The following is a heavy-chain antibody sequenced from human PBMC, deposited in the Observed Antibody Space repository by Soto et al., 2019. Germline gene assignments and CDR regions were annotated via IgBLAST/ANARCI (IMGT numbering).Heavy chain of an antibody. Sequence: GGSLRLSCVGSGFIFSNNGMHWVRETPGKGLEWVAFMSYDGSDTFYADSVKGRFTISKDNSKNTLFLHMSNLRAEDTAMYYCTIVRVADSALDLWGQGTLVTVSS. CDR2: MSYDGSDT. D-gene: IGHD3-10*02. J-gene: IGHJ5*02. V-gene: IGHV3-30*02. CDR1: GFIFSNNG. CDR3: TIVRVADSALDL.